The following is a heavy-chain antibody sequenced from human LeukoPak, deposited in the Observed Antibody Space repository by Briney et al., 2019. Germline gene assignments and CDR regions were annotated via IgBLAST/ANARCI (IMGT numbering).Heavy chain of an antibody. CDR1: GFTFSDYH. J-gene: IGHJ5*02. CDR2: ISSSSDYT. V-gene: IGHV3-11*06. Sequence: KPGGSLRLSCAASGFTFSDYHMSWIRQAPGKGLEWVSYISSSSDYTHYADSVKGRFTISRDNAKNSLYLQMNSLRAEDTAVYYCARDNAYYDILTGYQPNNWFDPWGQGTLVTVSS. CDR3: ARDNAYYDILTGYQPNNWFDP. D-gene: IGHD3-9*01.